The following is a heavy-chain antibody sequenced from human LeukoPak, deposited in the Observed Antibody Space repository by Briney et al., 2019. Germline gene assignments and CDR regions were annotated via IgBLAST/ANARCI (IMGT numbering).Heavy chain of an antibody. CDR1: GGSISSYY. CDR2: IYYSGST. V-gene: IGHV4-59*12. J-gene: IGHJ6*03. Sequence: PSETLSLTCTVSGGSISSYYWSWIRQPPGKGLEWIGYIYYSGSTSYNPSLKSRVTISVDTSKNQFSLKLSSVTAADTAVYYCARDSSSFYYYYYMDVWGKGTTVTVSS. CDR3: ARDSSSFYYYYYMDV. D-gene: IGHD6-6*01.